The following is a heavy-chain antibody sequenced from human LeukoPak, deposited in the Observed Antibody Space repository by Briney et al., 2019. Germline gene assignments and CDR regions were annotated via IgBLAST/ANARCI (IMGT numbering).Heavy chain of an antibody. J-gene: IGHJ5*02. CDR2: ISSSSSYI. CDR1: GFTFSSYS. CDR3: ARDPRGRSAPNWFDP. Sequence: PGGSLRLSCAASGFTFSSYSMNWVRQAPGKGLEWVSSISSSSSYIYYADSVKGRFTISRDNAKNSLYLQMNSLRAEDTAVYYCARDPRGRSAPNWFDPWGQGTLVTVSS. V-gene: IGHV3-21*01. D-gene: IGHD2-15*01.